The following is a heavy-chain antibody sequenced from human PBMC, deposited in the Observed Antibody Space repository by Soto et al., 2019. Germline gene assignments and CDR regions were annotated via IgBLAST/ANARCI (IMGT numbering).Heavy chain of an antibody. CDR3: ARIVGATYRFLDF. V-gene: IGHV3-53*01. D-gene: IGHD1-26*01. J-gene: IGHJ4*02. Sequence: PGGSLRLSCAASGFTVSSNYMNWVRQAPGKGLEWVSVIYSGGSTYYADSVKGRFSISRDNSKNTLYLQMNSLRAEDTSVYYCARIVGATYRFLDFWGQGARVTVS. CDR1: GFTVSSNY. CDR2: IYSGGST.